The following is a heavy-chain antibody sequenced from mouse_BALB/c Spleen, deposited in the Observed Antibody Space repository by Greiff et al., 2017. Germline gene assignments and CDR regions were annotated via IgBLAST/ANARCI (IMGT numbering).Heavy chain of an antibody. CDR3: ARRDYYGSSYAMDY. D-gene: IGHD1-1*01. CDR2: INPSNGRT. Sequence: EVQRVESGPELVKPGASVKVSCKASGYSFTDYNMYWVKQSHGKSLEWIGEINPSNGRTNYNEKFKSKATLTVDKSSSTAYMQLSSLTSEDSAVYYCARRDYYGSSYAMDYWGQGTSVTVSS. V-gene: IGHV1S135*01. J-gene: IGHJ4*01. CDR1: GYSFTDYN.